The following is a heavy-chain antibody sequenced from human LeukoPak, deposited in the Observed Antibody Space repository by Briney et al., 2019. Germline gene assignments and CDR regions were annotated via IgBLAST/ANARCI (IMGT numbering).Heavy chain of an antibody. D-gene: IGHD2-15*01. CDR2: INWNGGST. CDR1: GFTFDDYG. CDR3: ARDGGYCSGGSCYSDAFDI. J-gene: IGHJ3*02. V-gene: IGHV3-20*04. Sequence: SGGSLRLSCAASGFTFDDYGMSWVRQAPGKGLEWVSGINWNGGSTGYADSVKGRFTISRDNAKNSLYLQMNSLRAKDTALYYCARDGGYCSGGSCYSDAFDIWGQGTMVTVSS.